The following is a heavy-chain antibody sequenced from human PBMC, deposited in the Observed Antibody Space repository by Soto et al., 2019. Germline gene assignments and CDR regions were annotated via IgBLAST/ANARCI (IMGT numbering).Heavy chain of an antibody. CDR2: IYYSGST. V-gene: IGHV4-61*01. D-gene: IGHD3-22*01. CDR3: ARAPDYYDSSGPFDY. J-gene: IGHJ4*02. Sequence: PSETLSLTCTVSGGSVSSGSYYWSWIRQPPGKGLEWIGYIYYSGSTNYNPSLKSRVTISVDTSKNQFSLKLSSVTAADTAVYYCARAPDYYDSSGPFDYWGQGTLVTVSS. CDR1: GGSVSSGSYY.